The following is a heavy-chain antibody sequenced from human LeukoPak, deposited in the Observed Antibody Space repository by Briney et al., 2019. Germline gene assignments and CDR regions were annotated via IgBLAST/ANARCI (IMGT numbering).Heavy chain of an antibody. CDR2: IYYSGST. CDR1: GGSISSYY. J-gene: IGHJ4*02. D-gene: IGHD2-2*01. V-gene: IGHV4-59*01. Sequence: SETLSLTCTVSGGSISSYYWSWIRQPPGKGLEWIGYIYYSGSTNYNPSLKSRVTISVDTSKNQFSLKLSSVTAADTAVYYCARSSTGPLEFNDYWGQGTLVTVSS. CDR3: ARSSTGPLEFNDY.